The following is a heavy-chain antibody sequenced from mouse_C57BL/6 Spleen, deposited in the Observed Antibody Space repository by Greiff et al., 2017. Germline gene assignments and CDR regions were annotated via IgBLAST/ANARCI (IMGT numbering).Heavy chain of an antibody. D-gene: IGHD2-14*01. Sequence: DVKLVESGGGLVQPKGSLKLSCAASGFSFNTYAMNWVRQAPGKGLEWVARIRSKSNNYATYYADSVKDRFTISRDDSESMLYLQMNNLKTEDTAMYYCVRQNRDVYYFDYWGQGTTLTVSS. J-gene: IGHJ2*01. CDR3: VRQNRDVYYFDY. CDR1: GFSFNTYA. V-gene: IGHV10-1*01. CDR2: IRSKSNNYAT.